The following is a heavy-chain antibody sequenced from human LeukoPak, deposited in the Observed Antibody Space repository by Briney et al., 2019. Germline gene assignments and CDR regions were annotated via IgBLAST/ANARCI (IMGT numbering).Heavy chain of an antibody. V-gene: IGHV1-2*06. CDR3: ARRFCSGGSCSLDY. D-gene: IGHD2-15*01. J-gene: IGHJ4*02. CDR1: GYTFTGYY. CDR2: INPNSGGT. Sequence: ASVKVSCKASGYTFTGYYMHWVRQAPGQGLEWMGRINPNSGGTNYAQKFQGRVTMTRDTSISTAYMEPSRLRSDDTAVYYCARRFCSGGSCSLDYWGQGTLVTVSS.